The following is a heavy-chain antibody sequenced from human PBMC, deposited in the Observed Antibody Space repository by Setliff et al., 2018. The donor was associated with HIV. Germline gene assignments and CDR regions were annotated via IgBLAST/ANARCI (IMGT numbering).Heavy chain of an antibody. D-gene: IGHD3-22*01. CDR3: ARVPPYHDSSGYYEYYYYGMDV. CDR1: GGTFSSYA. V-gene: IGHV1-69*13. J-gene: IGHJ6*02. CDR2: IIPIFGTA. Sequence: RASVKVSCKASGGTFSSYAISWVRQAPGQGLEWMGGIIPIFGTANYAQKFQGRVTITADESTSTAYMELSSLRSEDTAVYYCARVPPYHDSSGYYEYYYYGMDVWGQGTTVTVSS.